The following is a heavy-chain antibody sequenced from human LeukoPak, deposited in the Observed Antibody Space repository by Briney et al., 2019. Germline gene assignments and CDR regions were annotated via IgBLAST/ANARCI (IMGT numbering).Heavy chain of an antibody. V-gene: IGHV3-23*01. D-gene: IGHD3-10*01. CDR1: GITLSNYG. CDR3: AKRGVVVRVILVGFHKEAYYFDS. CDR2: ISDTGGRT. J-gene: IGHJ4*02. Sequence: GGSLRLSCAVSGITLSNYGMTWVRQAPGKGLEWVAGISDTGGRTNYADSVKGRFTISRDNPKNTLYLQMNSLRAEDTAVYFCAKRGVVVRVILVGFHKEAYYFDSWGQGALVTVSS.